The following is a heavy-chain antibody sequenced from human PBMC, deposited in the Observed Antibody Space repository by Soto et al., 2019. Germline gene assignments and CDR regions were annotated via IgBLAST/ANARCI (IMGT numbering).Heavy chain of an antibody. CDR1: GFTFSSYA. J-gene: IGHJ4*02. Sequence: EVQLVESGGGLVQPGGSLRLSCAASGFTFSSYAMHWVRQAPGKGLEYASAISSNGGSTYYANSVKGRFTISRDNSKNTLYLQMGSLRAEDMAVYYCARGGGYYFDYWGQGTLVTVSS. CDR3: ARGGGYYFDY. V-gene: IGHV3-64*01. CDR2: ISSNGGST.